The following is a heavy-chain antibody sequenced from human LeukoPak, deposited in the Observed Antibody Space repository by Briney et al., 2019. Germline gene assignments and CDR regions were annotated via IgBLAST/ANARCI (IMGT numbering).Heavy chain of an antibody. Sequence: ASVKVSCKASGDTLSSYAISWVRQAPGQGLEWMGGIIPIIGTANYAQKFQGRVTITADESTSTAYMELSSLRSEDTAVYYCARGGITMVRGVITPYYFDSWGQGTLVTVSS. V-gene: IGHV1-69*13. CDR2: IIPIIGTA. CDR1: GDTLSSYA. J-gene: IGHJ4*02. CDR3: ARGGITMVRGVITPYYFDS. D-gene: IGHD3-10*01.